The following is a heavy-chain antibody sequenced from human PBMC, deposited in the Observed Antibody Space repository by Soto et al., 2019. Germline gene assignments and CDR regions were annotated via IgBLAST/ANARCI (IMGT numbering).Heavy chain of an antibody. CDR3: ARGNTGYGNFDY. Sequence: DVQLVESGGGIVQPGGSLRLSCAASGFTVTSYWMHWVRQAPGKGLVWVSRTSPAGSSTYYADFVRGRFTISKDTAKNTLYLQRNSLGAEETAEYYCARGNTGYGNFDYWGQGTLVTVSS. D-gene: IGHD5-12*01. CDR2: TSPAGSST. CDR1: GFTVTSYW. V-gene: IGHV3-74*01. J-gene: IGHJ4*02.